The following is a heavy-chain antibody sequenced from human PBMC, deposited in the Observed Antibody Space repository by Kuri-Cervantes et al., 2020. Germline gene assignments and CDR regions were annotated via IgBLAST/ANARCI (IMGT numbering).Heavy chain of an antibody. J-gene: IGHJ6*03. D-gene: IGHD3-3*01. CDR2: INPSGGST. CDR3: ARDLYPPGFWSPPEGVRPYYMDV. Sequence: ASVKVSFKASGYTFTSYHMHWVRQAPGQGLEWMGIINPSGGSTSYTQKRQGRVTMTRDTTTSTVYMELSSLRSEDTAVYYCARDLYPPGFWSPPEGVRPYYMDVWGKGTTVTVSS. V-gene: IGHV1-46*01. CDR1: GYTFTSYH.